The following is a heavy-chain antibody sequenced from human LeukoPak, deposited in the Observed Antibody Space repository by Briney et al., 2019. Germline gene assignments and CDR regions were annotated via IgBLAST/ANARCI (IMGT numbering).Heavy chain of an antibody. J-gene: IGHJ4*02. CDR3: VSFYETY. Sequence: GGSLRLSCAASGNYWMHWVCQAPGKGLVWVSHINSDGSWTSYADSVKGRFTISKDNAKNTVYLQMNSLRAEDTAVYYCVSFYETYWGRGTQVTVSS. V-gene: IGHV3-74*01. CDR1: GNYW. CDR2: INSDGSWT. D-gene: IGHD2/OR15-2a*01.